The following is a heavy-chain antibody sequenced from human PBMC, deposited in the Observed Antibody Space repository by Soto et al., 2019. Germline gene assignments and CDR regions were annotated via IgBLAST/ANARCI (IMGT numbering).Heavy chain of an antibody. J-gene: IGHJ5*02. V-gene: IGHV4-34*01. CDR3: ARLPDR. CDR1: GGSFSGYY. CDR2: INHSGST. D-gene: IGHD2-2*01. Sequence: SETLSLTCAVYGGSFSGYYWTWIRQPPGTGQEWIGEINHSGSTNYNPSLKSRVTTSVDTSKNQFSLKLTSVTAADTAVYYCARLPDRWGQGTLVTVSS.